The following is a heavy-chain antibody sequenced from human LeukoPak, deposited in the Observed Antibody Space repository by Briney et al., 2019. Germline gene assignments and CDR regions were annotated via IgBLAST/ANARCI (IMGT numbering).Heavy chain of an antibody. CDR2: IHYSGST. CDR3: ARVSGSYWY. J-gene: IGHJ4*02. V-gene: IGHV4-59*01. CDR1: GGSINNYY. D-gene: IGHD3-10*01. Sequence: SGTLSLTCTVSGGSINNYYWNWIRQPPGKGLEWIGYIHYSGSTNYNTSLKSRVTISVDTSKSQFSLNLSSVTAADTAVYYCARVSGSYWYWGQGTLVTVS.